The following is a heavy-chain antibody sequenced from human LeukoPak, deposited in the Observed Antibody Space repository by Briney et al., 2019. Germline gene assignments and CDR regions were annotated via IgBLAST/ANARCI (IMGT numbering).Heavy chain of an antibody. V-gene: IGHV4-30-4*08. Sequence: SETLSLTCTVSGGSISSGDYYWGWIRQPPGKGLEWIGYIYYSGSTYYNPSLKSRVTISVDTSKNQFSLKLSSVTAADTAVYYCARVPFQAAADYWGQGTLVTVSS. J-gene: IGHJ4*02. CDR2: IYYSGST. CDR3: ARVPFQAAADY. CDR1: GGSISSGDYY. D-gene: IGHD6-13*01.